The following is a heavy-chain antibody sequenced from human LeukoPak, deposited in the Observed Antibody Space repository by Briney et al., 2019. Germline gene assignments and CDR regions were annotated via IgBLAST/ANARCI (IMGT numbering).Heavy chain of an antibody. CDR2: ITSSSIYT. D-gene: IGHD3-10*01. CDR3: ARDFTYYYGSGSFCDY. J-gene: IGHJ4*02. Sequence: AGGSLRLSRAVSRVTLCVHYMRGIAEAPGRGLGWGLYITSSSIYTNYTDSVKGRFTISRDNAKNSLYLQMNSLRAEDTAVYYCARDFTYYYGSGSFCDYWGQGTLVTVSS. V-gene: IGHV3-11*06. CDR1: RVTLCVHY.